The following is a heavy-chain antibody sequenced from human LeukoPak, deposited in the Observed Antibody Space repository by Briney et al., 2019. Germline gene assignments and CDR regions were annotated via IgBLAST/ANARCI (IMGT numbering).Heavy chain of an antibody. Sequence: DSVKVSCTASGYTVSDLYIHWVRQAPGQGLEWMGYLNPNSGGTTYAQKFQGMITMTRDTSISTAYMELTRLTSDDTAIYYCARDSGSSSWEYDSWGQGTLVTVSS. D-gene: IGHD6-13*01. CDR2: LNPNSGGT. CDR3: ARDSGSSSWEYDS. V-gene: IGHV1-2*02. CDR1: GYTVSDLY. J-gene: IGHJ4*02.